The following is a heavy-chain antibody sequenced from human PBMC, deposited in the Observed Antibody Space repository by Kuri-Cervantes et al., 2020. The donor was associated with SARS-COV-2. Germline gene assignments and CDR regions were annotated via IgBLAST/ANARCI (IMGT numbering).Heavy chain of an antibody. CDR3: ARHFNDCSSGVCRTYYYYSMDV. D-gene: IGHD2-8*01. J-gene: IGHJ6*02. V-gene: IGHV4-34*01. Sequence: SETLSLTCAVYGGSFNNYYWSWIRQPPGKGLEWIGDINQSGGTNHSPSLKSRVIISIETSKNQLSLKLSSVTAADRAVYYCARHFNDCSSGVCRTYYYYSMDVWGQGTTVTVSS. CDR1: GGSFNNYY. CDR2: INQSGGT.